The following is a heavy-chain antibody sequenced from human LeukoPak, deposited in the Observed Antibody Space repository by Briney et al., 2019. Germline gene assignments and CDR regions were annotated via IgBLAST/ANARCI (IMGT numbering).Heavy chain of an antibody. Sequence: ASVKVSCKASGYTFTGYFMHWVRQAPGQGLEWMGWINPISGATNYAQKFRGRVTMTRDTSISTAYMELSRLRSDDTAVYYCARDADILTGWTYYYYMDVWGKGTTVTISS. CDR3: ARDADILTGWTYYYYMDV. V-gene: IGHV1-2*02. J-gene: IGHJ6*03. CDR2: INPISGAT. D-gene: IGHD3-9*01. CDR1: GYTFTGYF.